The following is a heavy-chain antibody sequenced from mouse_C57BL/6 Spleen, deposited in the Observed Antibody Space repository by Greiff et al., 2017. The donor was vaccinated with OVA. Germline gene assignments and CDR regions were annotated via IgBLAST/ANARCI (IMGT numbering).Heavy chain of an antibody. J-gene: IGHJ2*01. D-gene: IGHD2-3*01. CDR2: IGPGSGST. CDR1: GYTFTDYY. Sequence: VPVVESGAELVKPGASVKISCKASGYTFTDYYINWVKQRPGQGLEWIGKIGPGSGSTYYNEKFKGKATLTADKSYSTAYMQLSSLTSEDSAVYFCARKKSDGYYVYFDYWGQGTTLTVSS. CDR3: ARKKSDGYYVYFDY. V-gene: IGHV1-77*01.